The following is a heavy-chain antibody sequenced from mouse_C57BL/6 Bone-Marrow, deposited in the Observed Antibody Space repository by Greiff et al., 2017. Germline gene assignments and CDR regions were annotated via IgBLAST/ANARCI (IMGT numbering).Heavy chain of an antibody. Sequence: QVQLQQSGPELVKPGASVKISCKASGYAFSSSWMNWVKQRPGKGLEWIGRIYPGDGDTNYNGKFKGKATLTADKSYSTAYMQLSSLTSEDSAVYVGARGDGSSYWYFDVWGTGTTVTVAS. CDR3: ARGDGSSYWYFDV. V-gene: IGHV1-82*01. CDR1: GYAFSSSW. J-gene: IGHJ1*03. D-gene: IGHD1-1*01. CDR2: IYPGDGDT.